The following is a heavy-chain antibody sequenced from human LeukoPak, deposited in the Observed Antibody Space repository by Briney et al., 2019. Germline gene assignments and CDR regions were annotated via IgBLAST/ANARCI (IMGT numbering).Heavy chain of an antibody. CDR3: ARDYNYYYYYGMDV. J-gene: IGHJ6*02. Sequence: GGSLRLSCAASGFTFSSYSMNWVRQAPGKGLEWVSSISSSSSYIYYADSVKGRLTISRDNAKNSLYLQMNSLRADDTAVYYCARDYNYYYYYGMDVWGQGTTVTVSS. CDR2: ISSSSSYI. V-gene: IGHV3-21*01. CDR1: GFTFSSYS.